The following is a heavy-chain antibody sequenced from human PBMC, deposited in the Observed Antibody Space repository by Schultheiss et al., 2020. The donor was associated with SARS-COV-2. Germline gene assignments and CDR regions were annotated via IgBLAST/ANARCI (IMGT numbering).Heavy chain of an antibody. Sequence: GGSLRLSCAASGFTFSSYAMHWVRQAPGKGLEWVAVISYDGSNKYYADSVKGRFTISRDNSKNTLYLQMNSLRAEDTAVYYCARDGETTVTLDYWGQGTLVTVSS. CDR3: ARDGETTVTLDY. D-gene: IGHD4-17*01. CDR2: ISYDGSNK. V-gene: IGHV3-30*04. J-gene: IGHJ4*02. CDR1: GFTFSSYA.